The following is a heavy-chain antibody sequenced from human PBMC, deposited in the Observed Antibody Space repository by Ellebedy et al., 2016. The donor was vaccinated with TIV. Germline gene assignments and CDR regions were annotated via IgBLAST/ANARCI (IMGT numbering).Heavy chain of an antibody. CDR1: GYTFTGYY. CDR3: AREGDGYSSGWYYFDY. Sequence: ASVKVSCXAAGYTFTGYYMHWVRQAPGQGLEWMGWINPSSGGTNYAQKFQGRVTMTRDTSISTAYMELSRLRSDDTAVYYCAREGDGYSSGWYYFDYWGQGTLVTVSS. J-gene: IGHJ4*02. D-gene: IGHD6-19*01. CDR2: INPSSGGT. V-gene: IGHV1-2*02.